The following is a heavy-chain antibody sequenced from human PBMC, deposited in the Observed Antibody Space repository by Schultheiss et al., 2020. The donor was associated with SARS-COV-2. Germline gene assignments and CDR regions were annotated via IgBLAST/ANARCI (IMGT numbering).Heavy chain of an antibody. CDR1: GGSFSGHF. D-gene: IGHD4-17*01. CDR2: INDGGTT. CDR3: AGQRGRNGDYV. Sequence: SETLSLTCAVDGGSFSGHFWSWIRQPPGKGLEWIAEINDGGTTHYNPSLQSRVIISLDTSQNHVFLKLNSVTAADTAVYYCAGQRGRNGDYVWGQGTLVTVSS. V-gene: IGHV4-34*01. J-gene: IGHJ4*02.